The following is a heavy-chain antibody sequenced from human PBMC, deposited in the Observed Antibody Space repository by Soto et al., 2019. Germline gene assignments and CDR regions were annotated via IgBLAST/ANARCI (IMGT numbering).Heavy chain of an antibody. CDR1: GYTFTGYY. V-gene: IGHV1-2*04. D-gene: IGHD6-6*01. J-gene: IGHJ6*03. CDR2: INPNSGGT. CDR3: ARGHSSSSSVYYYMDV. Sequence: ASVKVSCKASGYTFTGYYMHWVRQAPGQGLEWMGWINPNSGGTNYAQKFQGWVTMTRDTSISTAYMELSRLRSDDTAVYYCARGHSSSSSVYYYMDVWGKGTTVTVSS.